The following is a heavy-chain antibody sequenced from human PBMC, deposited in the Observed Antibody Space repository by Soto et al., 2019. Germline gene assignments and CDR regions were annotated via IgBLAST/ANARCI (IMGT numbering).Heavy chain of an antibody. CDR1: GFTFDDYA. V-gene: IGHV3-9*01. J-gene: IGHJ6*03. D-gene: IGHD5-12*01. Sequence: PGGSLRLSCAASGFTFDDYAMHWVRQAPGKGLKWVSGISWNSGSIGYADSVKGRFTISRDNAKNSLYLQMNSLRAEDTALYYCAKDQGGGYDYDYYYMDVWGKGTTVTVSS. CDR2: ISWNSGSI. CDR3: AKDQGGGYDYDYYYMDV.